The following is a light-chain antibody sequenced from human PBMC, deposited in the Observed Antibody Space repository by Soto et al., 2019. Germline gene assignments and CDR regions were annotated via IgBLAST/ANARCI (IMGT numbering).Light chain of an antibody. CDR1: QNINTW. CDR3: QQYNTYST. V-gene: IGKV1-5*01. CDR2: DAS. J-gene: IGKJ1*01. Sequence: DIQMTQSPSTLSASVGDRVTITCRASQNINTWLAWYQQKPGKAPKFLIYDASSLENGVPSRFSGSGSGTEFTITISSLQHDGFASYYYQQYNTYSTFGQGTKVEFK.